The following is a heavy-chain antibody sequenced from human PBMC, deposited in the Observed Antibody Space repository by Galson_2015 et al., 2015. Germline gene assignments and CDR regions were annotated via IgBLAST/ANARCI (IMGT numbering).Heavy chain of an antibody. CDR3: ATYGGYCSSTSCYQDAFDI. J-gene: IGHJ3*02. CDR2: IDPSDSYT. CDR1: GYSFTSYW. V-gene: IGHV5-10-1*01. Sequence: QSGAEVKKPGESLRISCKGSGYSFTSYWISWVRQMPGKGLEWMGRIDPSDSYTNYSPSFQGHVTISADKSISTAYLQWGSLKASDTAMYYCATYGGYCSSTSCYQDAFDIWGQGTMVTVSS. D-gene: IGHD2-2*01.